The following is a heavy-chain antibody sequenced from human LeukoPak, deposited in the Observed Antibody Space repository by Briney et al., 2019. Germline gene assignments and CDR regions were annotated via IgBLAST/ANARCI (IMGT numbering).Heavy chain of an antibody. CDR2: ISAYNGNT. V-gene: IGHV1-18*01. Sequence: ASVKVSCKASGYTFTSYGISWVRQAPGQGLEWMGWISAYNGNTNYAQKLQGRVTMTTDTSTSTAYMELRSLRSDDTAVYYCAREHLIYYGSGSYYNEGFDYWGQGTLVTVSS. CDR3: AREHLIYYGSGSYYNEGFDY. J-gene: IGHJ4*02. D-gene: IGHD3-10*01. CDR1: GYTFTSYG.